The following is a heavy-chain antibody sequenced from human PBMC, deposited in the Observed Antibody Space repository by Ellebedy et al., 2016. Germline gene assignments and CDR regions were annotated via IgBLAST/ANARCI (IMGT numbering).Heavy chain of an antibody. CDR3: ARGGLSSGWYYDY. CDR2: INHSGST. V-gene: IGHV4-34*01. D-gene: IGHD6-19*01. CDR1: GGSFSGYY. J-gene: IGHJ4*02. Sequence: SQTLSLTCXVYGGSFSGYYWSWIRQPPGKGLEWIGEINHSGSTNYNPSLKSRVTISVDTSKNQFSLKLSSVTAADTAVYYCARGGLSSGWYYDYWGQGTLVTVSS.